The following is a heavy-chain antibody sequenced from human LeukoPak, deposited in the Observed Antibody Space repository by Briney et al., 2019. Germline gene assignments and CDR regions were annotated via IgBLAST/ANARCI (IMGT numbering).Heavy chain of an antibody. V-gene: IGHV3-21*01. CDR3: ARDGRYSSGWYSADY. CDR1: GFTFSSYS. Sequence: GGSLRLSCAASGFTFSSYSMTWVRQAPGKGLEWVSSISSSSSYIYYADSVKGRFTISRDNAKNSLYLQMNSLRAEGTAVYYCARDGRYSSGWYSADYWGQGTLVTVFS. CDR2: ISSSSSYI. D-gene: IGHD6-19*01. J-gene: IGHJ4*02.